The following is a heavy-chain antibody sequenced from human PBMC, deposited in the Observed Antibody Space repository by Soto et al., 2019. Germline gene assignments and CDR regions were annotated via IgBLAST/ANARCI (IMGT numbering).Heavy chain of an antibody. J-gene: IGHJ5*01. V-gene: IGHV4-30-4*01. Sequence: KPSETLSLTCSVSGDSISSPDYYWSWIRQAPEKGLELIGYVYYRGSIYYTPSFESRVSISVDTSKNQFSLRLTSVTAADSAMYFCARVTFTPNWFDSWGQGILVTVSS. CDR3: ARVTFTPNWFDS. CDR2: VYYRGSI. D-gene: IGHD3-3*02. CDR1: GDSISSPDYY.